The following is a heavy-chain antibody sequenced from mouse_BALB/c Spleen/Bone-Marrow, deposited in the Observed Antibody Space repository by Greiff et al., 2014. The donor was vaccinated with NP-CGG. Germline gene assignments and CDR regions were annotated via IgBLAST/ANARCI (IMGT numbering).Heavy chain of an antibody. V-gene: IGHV1S22*01. Sequence: LQQSRIALVAREDTVKLSCKASGYTFTSYWMHWVKQRHGQGLEWIGNIYPGSGSTNYDEKFKSKGPLTVDTSSSTAYMHLSSLTSEDSAVYYCTRNYGSSYPSWCAYWGQGTLVTVSA. CDR3: TRNYGSSYPSWCAY. CDR2: IYPGSGST. J-gene: IGHJ3*01. CDR1: GYTFTSYW. D-gene: IGHD1-1*01.